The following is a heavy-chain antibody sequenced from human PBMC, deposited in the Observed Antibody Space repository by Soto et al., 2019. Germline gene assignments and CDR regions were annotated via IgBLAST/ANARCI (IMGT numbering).Heavy chain of an antibody. CDR3: ARRSRGYSYATTRYYYYGMDV. J-gene: IGHJ6*02. V-gene: IGHV5-51*01. Sequence: PGESLKISCKGSGYSFTSYWIGWVRQMPGKGLEWMGIIYPGDSDTRYSPSFQGQVTISADKSISTAYLQWSSLKASDTAMYYCARRSRGYSYATTRYYYYGMDVWGQGTTVTVSS. D-gene: IGHD5-18*01. CDR2: IYPGDSDT. CDR1: GYSFTSYW.